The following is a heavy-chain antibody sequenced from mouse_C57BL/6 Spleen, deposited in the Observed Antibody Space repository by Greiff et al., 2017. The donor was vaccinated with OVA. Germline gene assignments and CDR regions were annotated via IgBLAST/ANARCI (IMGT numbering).Heavy chain of an antibody. D-gene: IGHD3-2*02. V-gene: IGHV1-54*01. CDR2: INPGSGGT. CDR1: GYAFTNYL. Sequence: LVESGAELVRPGTSVKVSCKASGYAFTNYLIEWVKQRPGQGLEWIGVINPGSGGTNYNEKFKGKATLTADKSSSTAYMQISSLTSEDSAVYFCARGRDSGPMDYWGQGTSVTVSS. J-gene: IGHJ4*01. CDR3: ARGRDSGPMDY.